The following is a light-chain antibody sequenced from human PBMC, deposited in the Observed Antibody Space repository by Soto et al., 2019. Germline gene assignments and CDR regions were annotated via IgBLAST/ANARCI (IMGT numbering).Light chain of an antibody. CDR1: SSDIGASNF. V-gene: IGLV2-14*01. CDR2: EAT. CDR3: TSYKTDDTFV. Sequence: QSVLTEPPSGSGSPGQSITVSCAGTSSDIGASNFVSWYQHLPGRAPKVIIFEATNRPSGVSDRFSGSKAGTTASLTISGLQADDEGEYFCTSYKTDDTFVFGTGTRVTVL. J-gene: IGLJ1*01.